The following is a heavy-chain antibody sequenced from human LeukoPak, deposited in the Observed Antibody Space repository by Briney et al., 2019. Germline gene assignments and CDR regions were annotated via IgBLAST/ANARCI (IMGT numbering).Heavy chain of an antibody. Sequence: PGRSLRLSCAASGFTFSSYAMTWVRQAPGKGLEWVSTISGSVGTTYYADSVKGRFTISRDNSKNMLYLQMNSLRADDTAVYYCATVNYDYYYYVVDVWGQGTTLTVSS. J-gene: IGHJ6*02. CDR2: ISGSVGTT. D-gene: IGHD1-7*01. CDR3: ATVNYDYYYYVVDV. CDR1: GFTFSSYA. V-gene: IGHV3-23*01.